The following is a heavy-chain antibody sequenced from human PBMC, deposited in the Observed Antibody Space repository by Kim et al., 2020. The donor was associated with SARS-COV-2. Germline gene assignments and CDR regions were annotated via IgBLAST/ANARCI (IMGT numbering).Heavy chain of an antibody. CDR1: GFTFSSYA. D-gene: IGHD1-7*01. J-gene: IGHJ4*02. V-gene: IGHV3-30-3*01. CDR2: ISYDGSNK. Sequence: GGSLRLSCAASGFTFSSYAMHWVRQAPGKGLEWVAVISYDGSNKYYADSVKGRFTISRDNSKNTLYLQMNSLRAEDTAVYYCARGWGITGTTVYWGQGTLVTVSS. CDR3: ARGWGITGTTVY.